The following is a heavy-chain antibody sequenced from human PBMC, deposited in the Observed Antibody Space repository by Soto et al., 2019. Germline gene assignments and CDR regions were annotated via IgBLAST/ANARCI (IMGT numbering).Heavy chain of an antibody. Sequence: SETLCITCTVSGGSISSHYCSWIRQPPGKGLEWIWYIYYSGSTHYDPSLKSRVTISVDTSKNQFTLELSSVTAADTAVCYCARRAQYYYYMDVWGKGTTVTVSS. V-gene: IGHV4-59*08. J-gene: IGHJ6*03. CDR2: IYYSGST. CDR3: ARRAQYYYYMDV. CDR1: GGSISSHY.